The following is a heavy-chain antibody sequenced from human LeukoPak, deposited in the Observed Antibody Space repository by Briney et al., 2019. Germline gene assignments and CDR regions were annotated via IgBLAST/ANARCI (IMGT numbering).Heavy chain of an antibody. CDR1: GFTFSDYY. CDR3: AREGIAVAGTRWGYFDL. CDR2: ISSSSSYT. V-gene: IGHV3-11*05. D-gene: IGHD6-19*01. J-gene: IGHJ2*01. Sequence: PGGSLRLSCAASGFTFSDYYMSWIRQAPGKGLEWVSYISSSSSYTNYADSVKGRFTISRDNAKNSLYPQMNSLRAEDTAVYYCAREGIAVAGTRWGYFDLWGRGTLVTVSS.